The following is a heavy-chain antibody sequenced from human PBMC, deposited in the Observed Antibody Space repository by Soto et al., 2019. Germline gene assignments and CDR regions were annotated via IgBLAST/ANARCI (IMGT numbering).Heavy chain of an antibody. CDR1: GFTFDDYA. Sequence: GGSLRLSCAASGFTFDDYAMHWVRQAPGKGLEWVSGISWNSGSIGYADSVMGRFTISRDNSKNTLYLQMNSLRAEDTAVYYCARVAYCGGDCPNYYYYGMDVWGQGTTVTVSS. J-gene: IGHJ6*02. CDR3: ARVAYCGGDCPNYYYYGMDV. V-gene: IGHV3-9*01. D-gene: IGHD2-21*02. CDR2: ISWNSGSI.